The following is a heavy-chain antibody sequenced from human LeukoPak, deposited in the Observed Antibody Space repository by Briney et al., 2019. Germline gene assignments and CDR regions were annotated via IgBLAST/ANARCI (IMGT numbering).Heavy chain of an antibody. CDR2: ISWNGGST. CDR3: ATGRGSNWNYDYFDY. CDR1: GFTFDDYA. Sequence: GRSLRLSCAASGFTFDDYAMHWVRQVPGKGLEWVSGISWNGGSTGYTDSVKGRFTISRDNAKNSLYLQMNSLRAEDTALYYCATGRGSNWNYDYFDYWGQGTLVTVSS. D-gene: IGHD1-7*01. J-gene: IGHJ4*02. V-gene: IGHV3-9*01.